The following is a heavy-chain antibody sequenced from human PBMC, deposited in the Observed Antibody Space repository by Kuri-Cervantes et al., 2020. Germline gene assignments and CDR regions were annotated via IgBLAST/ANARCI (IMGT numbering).Heavy chain of an antibody. CDR3: ARGGGVGATGLDYFDY. D-gene: IGHD1-26*01. CDR1: GGSISSGGYY. V-gene: IGHV4-31*03. CDR2: IYYSGST. Sequence: SETLSLTCTVSGGSISSGGYYWSWIRQHPGKGLEWIGYIYYSGSTYYNPSLKSRVTMSVDTSKNQFSLKLSSVTAADTAVYYCARGGGVGATGLDYFDYWGQGTLVTVSS. J-gene: IGHJ4*02.